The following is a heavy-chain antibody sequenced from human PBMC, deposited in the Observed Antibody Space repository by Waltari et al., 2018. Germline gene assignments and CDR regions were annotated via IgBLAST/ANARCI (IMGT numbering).Heavy chain of an antibody. D-gene: IGHD3-10*01. Sequence: EVQMVESGGGLVQPGGSLRLSCAASGFTFSSQLRHWVRQGPGKGLVWVARINDDGSRTAYADSVKGRVTISRDNAKNILYLEMSSLTAEDTALYYCVKGGWGFGAFYEQHWGQGIQVTVSS. V-gene: IGHV3-74*01. J-gene: IGHJ4*02. CDR3: VKGGWGFGAFYEQH. CDR1: GFTFSSQL. CDR2: INDDGSRT.